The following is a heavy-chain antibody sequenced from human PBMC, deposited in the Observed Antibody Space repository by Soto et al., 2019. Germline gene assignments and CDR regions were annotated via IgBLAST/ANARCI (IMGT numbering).Heavy chain of an antibody. Sequence: ASVKVSCKASGGTFSSYAISWVRQAPGQGLEWMGGILPIFGTANYAQKFQGRVTITADESTSTAYMELSSLRSEDTAVYYCARGYCSSTSCGGAFNPWGQGTLVTVSS. D-gene: IGHD2-2*01. J-gene: IGHJ5*02. V-gene: IGHV1-69*13. CDR3: ARGYCSSTSCGGAFNP. CDR1: GGTFSSYA. CDR2: ILPIFGTA.